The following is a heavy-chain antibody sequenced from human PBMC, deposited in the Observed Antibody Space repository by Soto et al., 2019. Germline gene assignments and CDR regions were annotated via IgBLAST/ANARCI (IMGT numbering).Heavy chain of an antibody. D-gene: IGHD3-10*01. J-gene: IGHJ6*02. V-gene: IGHV3-9*01. Sequence: EVQLVESGGGLVQPGRSLRLSCAASGFTFDDYAMHWVRQAPGKGLEWVSGISWNSGSIGYADSVKGRFTISRDNAKKSLYLQMNSLRAEETALYYCAKDAITMVRGVISYYGMAVWGQGTTVTVSS. CDR3: AKDAITMVRGVISYYGMAV. CDR1: GFTFDDYA. CDR2: ISWNSGSI.